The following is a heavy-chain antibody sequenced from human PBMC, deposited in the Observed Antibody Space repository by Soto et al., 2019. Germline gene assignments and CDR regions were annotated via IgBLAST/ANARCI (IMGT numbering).Heavy chain of an antibody. Sequence: EVQLMESGGGLVQPGGSLRLSCAASEFSFSSYALNRVRQAPGKGLEWVSAISATGTTTYYADSVKGRFTISRDNSKRTLFLQMDSLSPEDTAVYYCATYSSHCDYWGQGTLVTVSS. D-gene: IGHD6-13*01. CDR2: ISATGTTT. CDR3: ATYSSHCDY. J-gene: IGHJ4*02. V-gene: IGHV3-23*01. CDR1: EFSFSSYA.